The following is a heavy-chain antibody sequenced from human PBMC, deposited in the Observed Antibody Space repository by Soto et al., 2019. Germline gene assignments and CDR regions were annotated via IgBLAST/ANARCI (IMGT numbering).Heavy chain of an antibody. CDR3: ARSLGYCLSTSCSFDL. Sequence: PSETLSLTCTVSGGSISPYYWSWIRQPPGKGLEWIGEIYHTGGTNYNPSLKSRVTMSVDKSQNLFSLTLSSVTAADTAVYYCARSLGYCLSTSCSFDLWGQGTMVTVSS. CDR1: GGSISPYY. D-gene: IGHD2-2*01. J-gene: IGHJ3*01. V-gene: IGHV4-59*12. CDR2: IYHTGGT.